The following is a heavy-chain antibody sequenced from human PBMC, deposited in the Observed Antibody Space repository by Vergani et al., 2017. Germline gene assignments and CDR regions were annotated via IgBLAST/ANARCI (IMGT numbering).Heavy chain of an antibody. CDR3: GRKQSPASLMDKPIDI. Sequence: QVQLVASGGGLVRPGGSLRLSCAAFGFIFSDYYMTWIRQTPGKGLELLAHISDGGETKMYAESLKGRFTVSRDNTKNLLILQMKTLKVDDTATYYCGRKQSPASLMDKPIDIWGQGTLVTVSS. CDR1: GFIFSDYY. CDR2: ISDGGETK. J-gene: IGHJ5*02. D-gene: IGHD1/OR15-1a*01. V-gene: IGHV3-11*01.